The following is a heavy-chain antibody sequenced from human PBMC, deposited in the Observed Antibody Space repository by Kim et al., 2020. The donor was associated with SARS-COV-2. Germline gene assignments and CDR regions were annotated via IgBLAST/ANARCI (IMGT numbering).Heavy chain of an antibody. D-gene: IGHD3-10*01. CDR1: GGSISSSSYY. Sequence: SETLSLTCTVSGGSISSSSYYWGWIRQPPGKGLEWIGSIYYSGSTYYNPSLKSRVTISVDTSKNQFSLKLSSVTAADTTVYYCARRPTYYYGSGSYFFWFDPWGQGTLVTVSS. V-gene: IGHV4-39*01. J-gene: IGHJ5*02. CDR2: IYYSGST. CDR3: ARRPTYYYGSGSYFFWFDP.